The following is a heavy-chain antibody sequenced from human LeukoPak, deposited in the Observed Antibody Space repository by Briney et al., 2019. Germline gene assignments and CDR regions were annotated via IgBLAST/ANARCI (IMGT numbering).Heavy chain of an antibody. CDR3: ARVYYYDSSGYYQPSGYFQH. J-gene: IGHJ1*01. V-gene: IGHV3-11*06. Sequence: GGSLRLSCAASGFTFSDYYMSWIRQAPGKGPEWVSYISSSSSYTNYADSVKGRFTISRDNAKNSLYLQMNSLRAEDTAVYYCARVYYYDSSGYYQPSGYFQHWGQGTLVTVSS. CDR1: GFTFSDYY. D-gene: IGHD3-22*01. CDR2: ISSSSSYT.